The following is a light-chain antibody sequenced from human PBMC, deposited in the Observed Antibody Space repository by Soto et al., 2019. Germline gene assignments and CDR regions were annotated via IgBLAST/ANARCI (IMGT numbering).Light chain of an antibody. CDR3: QQSSSSPIT. J-gene: IGKJ5*01. CDR1: QSIGNH. Sequence: DIQMTQSPSSLSASIGDRATITCRASQSIGNHLNWYQQKPGKAPKFLIYAASNLQSGVPSRFSGSVSGTDFTLTVKSMQTEDFAKYYCQQSSSSPITFGQGTRLEIK. CDR2: AAS. V-gene: IGKV1-39*01.